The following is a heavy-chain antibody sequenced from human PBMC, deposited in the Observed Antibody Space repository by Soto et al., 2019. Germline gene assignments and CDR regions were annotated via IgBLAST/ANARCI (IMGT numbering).Heavy chain of an antibody. J-gene: IGHJ4*02. D-gene: IGHD2-21*01. CDR2: IRNKADKYAT. CDR3: CRHDARWGSCEY. V-gene: IGHV3-73*02. Sequence: EVQLVESGGGLVHPGGSLKLSCVASGLTFSASAMHWVRQASGKGLEWVGRIRNKADKYATVYAAPVQGRFTISRDDSKSMAYLQMNSLKNEDTAVDYGCRHDARWGSCEYWGQGNLVTVSS. CDR1: GLTFSASA.